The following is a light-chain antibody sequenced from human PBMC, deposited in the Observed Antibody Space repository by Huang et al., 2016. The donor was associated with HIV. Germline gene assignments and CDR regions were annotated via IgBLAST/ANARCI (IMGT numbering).Light chain of an antibody. CDR2: QAS. J-gene: IGKJ1*01. CDR1: QSVRSW. Sequence: DIQMTQSPSTLSASVGDRVTIICRASQSVRSWLAWYQQKPGKGPKLLIYQASTLQNGVPSRFSGSGSGTEFTLTISSLQPDDFATYYCQQYSSYIQWTFGQGTKVEIK. V-gene: IGKV1-5*03. CDR3: QQYSSYIQWT.